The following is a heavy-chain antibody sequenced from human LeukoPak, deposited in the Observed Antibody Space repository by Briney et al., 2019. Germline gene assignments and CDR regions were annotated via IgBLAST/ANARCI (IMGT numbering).Heavy chain of an antibody. CDR2: ISSGSDYI. V-gene: IGHV3-21*01. J-gene: IGHJ4*02. CDR3: TRDLSLAAPQGFDY. D-gene: IGHD6-6*01. Sequence: PGGSLRLSCTASGFTFRRYSFNWVRQAPGKGLEWASTISSGSDYIYYADSVRGRFTISRDNAENSLYLQMNSLRAEDTAVYYCTRDLSLAAPQGFDYWGQGTLVTVSS. CDR1: GFTFRRYS.